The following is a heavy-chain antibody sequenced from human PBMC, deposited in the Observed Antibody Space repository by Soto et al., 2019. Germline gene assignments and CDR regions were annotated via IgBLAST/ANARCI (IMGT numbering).Heavy chain of an antibody. CDR2: ISSSSSYI. CDR1: GFTFSSYS. CDR3: ARDPEEVRVFDY. V-gene: IGHV3-21*01. D-gene: IGHD3-10*01. Sequence: EVQLVESGGGLVKPGGSLRLSCAASGFTFSSYSMNWVRQAPGKGLEWVSSISSSSSYIYYADSVKGRFTISRDNAKNSLYLKMNSLRAEDTAVYYCARDPEEVRVFDYWGQGTLVTVSS. J-gene: IGHJ4*02.